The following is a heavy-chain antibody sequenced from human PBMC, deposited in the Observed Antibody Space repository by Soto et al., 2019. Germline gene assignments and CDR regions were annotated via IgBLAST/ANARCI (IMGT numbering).Heavy chain of an antibody. J-gene: IGHJ6*02. CDR1: GFTFGDYA. V-gene: IGHV3-49*04. CDR2: IRSKAYGGTT. Sequence: LRLSCTASGFTFGDYAMSWVRQAPGKGLEWVGFIRSKAYGGTTEYAASVKGRFTISRDDSKSIAYLQMNSLKTEDTAVYYCTRDYAANYDFWSGYYYYYGMDVWAQGTTVTVSS. CDR3: TRDYAANYDFWSGYYYYYGMDV. D-gene: IGHD3-3*01.